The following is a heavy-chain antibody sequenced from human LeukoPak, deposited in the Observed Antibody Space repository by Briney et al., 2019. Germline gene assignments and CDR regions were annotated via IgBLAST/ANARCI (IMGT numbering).Heavy chain of an antibody. D-gene: IGHD6-19*01. CDR2: IWYDGSNK. CDR1: GFTFKSYG. Sequence: GRSLRLSCAASGFTFKSYGMHWVRQAPGKGLEWVAVIWYDGSNKYYADSVKGRFTISRDNSKNTLYLQMNSLRAEDTAVYYCAKGSSSSGWYGVDDYWGQGTLVTVSS. CDR3: AKGSSSSGWYGVDDY. J-gene: IGHJ4*02. V-gene: IGHV3-33*06.